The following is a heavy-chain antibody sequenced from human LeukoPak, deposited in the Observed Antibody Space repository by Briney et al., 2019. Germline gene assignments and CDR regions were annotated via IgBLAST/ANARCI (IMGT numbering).Heavy chain of an antibody. CDR3: AALDTNGHDSFEY. CDR2: IYYSGST. J-gene: IGHJ4*02. V-gene: IGHV4-59*08. Sequence: SETLSLTCTVSGGSISSYYWSWIRQPPGKGLEWIGYIYYSGSTNYNPSLKSRVTISVDTSKNQFSLSLQSVTAADTAVYYCAALDTNGHDSFEYWGQGTPVTVSS. CDR1: GGSISSYY. D-gene: IGHD3/OR15-3a*01.